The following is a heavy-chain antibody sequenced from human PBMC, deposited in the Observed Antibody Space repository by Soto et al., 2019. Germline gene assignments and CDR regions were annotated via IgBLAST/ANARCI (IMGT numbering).Heavy chain of an antibody. D-gene: IGHD2-8*01. Sequence: GGSLRLSCAASGFTFSSYSMNWVRQAPGKGLEWVSSISSSSSYIYYADSVKGRFTISRDNAKNSLYLQMNSLRAEETAVYYCERDGTYGGYSGSFDYWGQGTLVTVSS. CDR1: GFTFSSYS. V-gene: IGHV3-21*04. CDR2: ISSSSSYI. J-gene: IGHJ4*02. CDR3: ERDGTYGGYSGSFDY.